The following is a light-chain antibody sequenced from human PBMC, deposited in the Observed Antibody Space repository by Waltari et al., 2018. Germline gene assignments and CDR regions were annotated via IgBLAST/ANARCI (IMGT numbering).Light chain of an antibody. CDR3: CSYAGRGTYV. Sequence: QSALTQPASVSGTPGQSITISCTGTTSDVGSYDLVAWYQQTPGEAPKLLIFEVFKRPPDISSRFSGSKSGSTASLTISGLQPEDEADYYCCSYAGRGTYVFGSGTKVTVL. V-gene: IGLV2-23*02. CDR2: EVF. J-gene: IGLJ1*01. CDR1: TSDVGSYDL.